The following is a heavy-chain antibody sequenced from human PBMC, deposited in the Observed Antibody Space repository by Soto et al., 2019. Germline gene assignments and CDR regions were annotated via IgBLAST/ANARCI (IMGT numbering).Heavy chain of an antibody. CDR1: GGSISSYY. CDR3: ARTHYDTTLYVFDY. V-gene: IGHV4-59*01. D-gene: IGHD3-9*01. J-gene: IGHJ4*02. Sequence: SETLSLTCTVSGGSISSYYWSWIRQPPGKGLEWIGYIYYSGSTNYNPSLKSRVTISVDTSKNQFSLKLSSVTAADTAVYYCARTHYDTTLYVFDYWGQGTLVTVSS. CDR2: IYYSGST.